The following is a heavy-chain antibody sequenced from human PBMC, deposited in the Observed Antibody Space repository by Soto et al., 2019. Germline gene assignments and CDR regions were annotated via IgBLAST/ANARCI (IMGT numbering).Heavy chain of an antibody. CDR2: IKSKTDGGTT. CDR1: GVTFSNNG. V-gene: IGHV3-15*07. Sequence: PGGSLRLPCAASGVTFSNNGMHWVRQATGKGLEWVGRIKSKTDGGTTDYAAPVKGRFTISRDDSKNTLYLQMNSLKTEDTAVYYCTTRSDYWSPDYWGQGTLVTVSS. J-gene: IGHJ4*02. D-gene: IGHD2-8*02. CDR3: TTRSDYWSPDY.